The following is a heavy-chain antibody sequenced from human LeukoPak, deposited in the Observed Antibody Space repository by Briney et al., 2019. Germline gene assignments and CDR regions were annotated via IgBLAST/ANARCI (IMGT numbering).Heavy chain of an antibody. CDR1: GGSFSGYY. CDR2: INHSGST. CDR3: ARARGPMVRGVIITYYYYGMDV. V-gene: IGHV4-34*01. J-gene: IGHJ6*02. D-gene: IGHD3-10*01. Sequence: PSETLSLTCAVYGGSFSGYYWSWIRQPPGKGLEWIGEINHSGSTNYNPSLKSRVTISVDTSKNQFSLKLSSVTAADTAVYYCARARGPMVRGVIITYYYYGMDVWGQGTTATVSS.